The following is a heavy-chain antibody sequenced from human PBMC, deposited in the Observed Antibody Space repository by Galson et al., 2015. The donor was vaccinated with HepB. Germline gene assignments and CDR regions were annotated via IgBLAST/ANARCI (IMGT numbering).Heavy chain of an antibody. Sequence: SLRLSCAASGFTFSSYAMSWVRQAPGKGLEWVSAISGSGGSTYYAASVKGRFTNSRDNSKNTLDLQMNSLRAEDTAVYYCAKGDYSNRYYYYYMDVWGKGTTVTVSS. CDR2: ISGSGGST. D-gene: IGHD4-11*01. J-gene: IGHJ6*03. CDR3: AKGDYSNRYYYYYMDV. V-gene: IGHV3-23*01. CDR1: GFTFSSYA.